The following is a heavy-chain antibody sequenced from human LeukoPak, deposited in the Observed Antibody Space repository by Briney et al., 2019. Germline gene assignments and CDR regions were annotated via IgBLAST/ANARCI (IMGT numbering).Heavy chain of an antibody. CDR1: GFTFSSYA. CDR2: ISGSGGST. D-gene: IGHD3-10*01. Sequence: GGSLRLSCAASGFTFSSYAMSWVRQAPGKGLEWVSAISGSGGSTYYADSVKGRFTISRDNSKNTPYLQMNSLRAEDTAVYYCAKVPLLWFGELSGISWFDPWGQGTLVTVSS. CDR3: AKVPLLWFGELSGISWFDP. V-gene: IGHV3-23*01. J-gene: IGHJ5*02.